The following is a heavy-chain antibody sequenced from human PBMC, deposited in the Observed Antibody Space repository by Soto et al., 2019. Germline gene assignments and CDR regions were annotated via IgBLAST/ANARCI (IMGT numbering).Heavy chain of an antibody. V-gene: IGHV4-4*02. D-gene: IGHD6-19*01. Sequence: QVQLQESGPGLVKPSGTLSLTRAVSGDSITNSRWWTWVRQPPGKGLEWIGDILHSGETNYNPSLKTRVFISVDKSQNQFSLRVRSVTAADTAVYYCAYSTGWYRHDVWGQGTLVTVSS. CDR1: GDSITNSRW. CDR3: AYSTGWYRHDV. J-gene: IGHJ3*01. CDR2: ILHSGET.